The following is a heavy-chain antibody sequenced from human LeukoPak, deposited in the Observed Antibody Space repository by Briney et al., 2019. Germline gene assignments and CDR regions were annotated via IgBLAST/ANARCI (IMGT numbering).Heavy chain of an antibody. CDR3: TREAPYIELDV. J-gene: IGHJ6*02. CDR2: IRSKANSYAT. Sequence: GGSLKLSCAASGFTFSGSAMHWVRQASGKGLEWVGRIRSKANSYATAYAASVKGRFTISRDDSKNTAYLQMNSRKTEDTAVYYCTREAPYIELDVWGQGTTVTVSS. D-gene: IGHD2/OR15-2a*01. V-gene: IGHV3-73*01. CDR1: GFTFSGSA.